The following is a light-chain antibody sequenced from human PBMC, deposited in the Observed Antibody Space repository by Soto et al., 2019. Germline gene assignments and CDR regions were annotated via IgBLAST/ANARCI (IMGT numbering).Light chain of an antibody. CDR1: SSDVGGYNY. CDR3: SSYATSSTLVV. V-gene: IGLV2-14*03. J-gene: IGLJ2*01. Sequence: QAVVTQPASVSGSPGQSITISCTGTSSDVGGYNYVSWYQHHPGKAPKLMIYDVSNRPSGVSNRFSGSKSDNTASLTISGLQAEDEADYYCSSYATSSTLVVFGGGTKLTVL. CDR2: DVS.